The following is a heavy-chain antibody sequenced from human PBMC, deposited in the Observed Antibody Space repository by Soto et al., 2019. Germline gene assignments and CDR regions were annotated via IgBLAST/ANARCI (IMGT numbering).Heavy chain of an antibody. CDR1: GFTFSSYA. CDR3: ARDNPIYGSGSIYNWFDP. V-gene: IGHV3-30*04. J-gene: IGHJ5*02. Sequence: QVQLVESGGGVVQPGRFLRLSCAASGFTFSSYAMHWVRQAPGKGLEWVAVISFDGSYKYSADSVKARFTVSRDNSQNTLYLQMNNLRAEDTAVYYCARDNPIYGSGSIYNWFDPWGQGTLVTVSS. CDR2: ISFDGSYK. D-gene: IGHD3-10*01.